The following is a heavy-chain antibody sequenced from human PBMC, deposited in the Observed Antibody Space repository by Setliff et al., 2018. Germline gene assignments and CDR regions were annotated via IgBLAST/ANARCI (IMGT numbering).Heavy chain of an antibody. CDR2: INHSGST. CDR3: ASSSGFYYYDSSGYDY. D-gene: IGHD3-22*01. CDR1: GGSFSTYY. Sequence: SETLSLTCAVYGGSFSTYYWIWIRQPPGKGLEWIGEINHSGSTNYNPSLKSRVTISVDTSKNQVSLKLSSVTAADTAVYYCASSSGFYYYDSSGYDYWGQGTLVTVSS. V-gene: IGHV4-34*01. J-gene: IGHJ4*02.